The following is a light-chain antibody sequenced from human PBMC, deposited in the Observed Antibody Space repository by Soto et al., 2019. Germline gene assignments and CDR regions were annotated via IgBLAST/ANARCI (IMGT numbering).Light chain of an antibody. J-gene: IGLJ1*01. CDR1: SDDVGGFDY. Sequence: QSVLTQPASVSGSRGQSITISCTGTSDDVGGFDYVSWYQQHPGKAPQLLIYEVSYRPSGVSTRFSGSKSGNTASLTVSGLQAEDEAEYFCISYTTSNTPLYVFGTGTKVTVL. CDR3: ISYTTSNTPLYV. V-gene: IGLV2-14*03. CDR2: EVS.